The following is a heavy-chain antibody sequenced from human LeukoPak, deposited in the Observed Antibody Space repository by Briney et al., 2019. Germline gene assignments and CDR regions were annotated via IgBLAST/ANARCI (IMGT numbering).Heavy chain of an antibody. CDR1: GFTFSDYY. Sequence: KPGGSLRLSCAASGFTFSDYYMAWIRQAPGKGLEWISYISHSGNSIYYAASVQGRFTVSRDNAQNSLSLQMNSLRAEDTAVYYCARGRLTRVRAVISDFDYWGRGTLVSVSS. V-gene: IGHV3-11*01. CDR2: ISHSGNSI. D-gene: IGHD3-10*01. CDR3: ARGRLTRVRAVISDFDY. J-gene: IGHJ4*02.